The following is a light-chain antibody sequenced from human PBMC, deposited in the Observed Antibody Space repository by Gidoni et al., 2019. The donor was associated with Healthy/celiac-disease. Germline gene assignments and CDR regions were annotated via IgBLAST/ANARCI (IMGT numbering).Light chain of an antibody. J-gene: IGLJ3*02. CDR1: SGHSRYA. CDR3: QTWGTGFWV. CDR2: LNSDGSH. Sequence: QLVLTQSPSASASLGASVKLTCTLRSGHSRYAIAWHQQQPEKGPRYLMKLNSDGSHSKGDGIPDRFSGSSSGAERYLTISSLQSEDEADYYCQTWGTGFWVFGGGTKLTVL. V-gene: IGLV4-69*01.